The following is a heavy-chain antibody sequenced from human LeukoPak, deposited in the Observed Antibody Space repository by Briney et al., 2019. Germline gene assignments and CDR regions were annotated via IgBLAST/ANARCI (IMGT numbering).Heavy chain of an antibody. CDR2: IGTTGSTI. CDR1: GFTLSSYS. V-gene: IGHV3-48*04. Sequence: GSLRLSCAASGFTLSSYSMNWVRQAPGKGLEWVSYIGTTGSTINYADSVKGRFTISRDNAKNSLYLQMDSLRAEDTAVYYCARAHRSIAAAGTYWGQGTLVTVSS. D-gene: IGHD6-13*01. CDR3: ARAHRSIAAAGTY. J-gene: IGHJ4*02.